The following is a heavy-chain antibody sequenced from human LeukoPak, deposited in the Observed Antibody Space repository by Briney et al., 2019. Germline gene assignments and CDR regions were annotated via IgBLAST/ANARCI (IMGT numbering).Heavy chain of an antibody. J-gene: IGHJ4*02. CDR3: ARGPIGSSGYYLRF. CDR2: MNPNSGNT. Sequence: ASVKVSCKASGYTFTSYAINWVRQATGQGLEWMGWMNPNSGNTGYAQKVQGRVTMTRNTSISTAYMELSSLRSEDTAVYYCARGPIGSSGYYLRFWGQGTLVTVSS. CDR1: GYTFTSYA. V-gene: IGHV1-8*01. D-gene: IGHD3-22*01.